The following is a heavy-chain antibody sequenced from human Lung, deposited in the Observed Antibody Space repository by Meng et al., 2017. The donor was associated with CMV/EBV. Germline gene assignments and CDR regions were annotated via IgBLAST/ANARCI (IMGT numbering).Heavy chain of an antibody. CDR1: GFTFSDYY. Sequence: SCAASGFTFSDYYMSWIRQAPGKVLEWVSYISSSGSTIYYADSVKGRFTISRDNAKNSLYLQMNSLRAEDTAVYYCARGRIAVAVLFDPWGQGTLVTVSS. CDR3: ARGRIAVAVLFDP. D-gene: IGHD6-19*01. V-gene: IGHV3-11*01. CDR2: ISSSGSTI. J-gene: IGHJ5*02.